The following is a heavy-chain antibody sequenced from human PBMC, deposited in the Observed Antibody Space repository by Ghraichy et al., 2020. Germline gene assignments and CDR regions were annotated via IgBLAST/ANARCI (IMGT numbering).Heavy chain of an antibody. Sequence: GGSLRLSCSASGFTFSNYAMHWVRQAPGKGLEYVSAISSNGGSIYKADSVKGRFTISRDNSKNTLYLQMSSLRAEDTAVYYCVKGPFKGTTYYFDYWGQGTLVTVS. CDR2: ISSNGGSI. V-gene: IGHV3-64D*09. D-gene: IGHD4-17*01. J-gene: IGHJ4*02. CDR1: GFTFSNYA. CDR3: VKGPFKGTTYYFDY.